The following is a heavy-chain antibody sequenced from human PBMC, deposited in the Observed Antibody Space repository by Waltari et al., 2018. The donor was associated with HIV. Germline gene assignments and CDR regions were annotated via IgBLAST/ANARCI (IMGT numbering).Heavy chain of an antibody. CDR1: GFAFRNYG. Sequence: QAQLIQSGPEAKKPGAPVKVSCQASGFAFRNYGINWSRRTRGPVFKWMGGINAASKNRNGTRGRGSINTNTSSNVATREVRNLRRDDTGIYYCARIRGAKGPGSYYGMDVWGQGTTVSVSS. D-gene: IGHD3-10*01. J-gene: IGHJ6*02. CDR2: INAASKNR. CDR3: ARIRGAKGPGSYYGMDV. V-gene: IGHV1-18*01.